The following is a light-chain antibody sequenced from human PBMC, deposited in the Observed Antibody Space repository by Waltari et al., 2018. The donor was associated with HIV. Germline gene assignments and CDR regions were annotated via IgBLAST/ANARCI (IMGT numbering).Light chain of an antibody. V-gene: IGLV2-14*01. CDR3: SSYTSSSTYV. CDR1: SSDVGGYNY. Sequence: QSALTQPASVSGSPGQSITISCTGTSSDVGGYNYVSWYQQHPGKAPKLMIYEVSKWPSGVSNRFSGSKSGNTAPLTISGLQAEDEAGYYCSSYTSSSTYVFGTETTVTVL. CDR2: EVS. J-gene: IGLJ1*01.